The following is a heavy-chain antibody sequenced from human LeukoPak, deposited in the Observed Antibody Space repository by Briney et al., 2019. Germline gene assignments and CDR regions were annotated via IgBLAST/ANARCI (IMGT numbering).Heavy chain of an antibody. CDR3: ARDQYSYAHAAH. CDR2: IYSGGTT. CDR1: GYTVSSNY. Sequence: PGGSLRLSCAASGYTVSSNYVSWVRQAPGKGLELVSVIYSGGTTYYADSVKGRFTISRDNSKNTLHLQMNSLRAEDTAVYYCARDQYSYAHAAHWGQGTLVTVSS. V-gene: IGHV3-66*01. J-gene: IGHJ4*02. D-gene: IGHD5-18*01.